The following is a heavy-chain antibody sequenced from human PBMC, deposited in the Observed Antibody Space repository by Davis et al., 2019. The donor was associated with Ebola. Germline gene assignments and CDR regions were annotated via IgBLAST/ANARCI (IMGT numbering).Heavy chain of an antibody. CDR1: GFTFSTYG. J-gene: IGHJ3*02. CDR2: INPNDGRT. V-gene: IGHV1-46*03. D-gene: IGHD5-12*01. CDR3: TTPGGQDSGYDVFDI. Sequence: GESLKISCAASGFTFSTYGMHWVRQAPGQGLEWMGMINPNDGRTINAQKFQGRVTVTRDTSTTTVYMDLSSLRSEDTALYYCTTPGGQDSGYDVFDIWGQGTMVTVSS.